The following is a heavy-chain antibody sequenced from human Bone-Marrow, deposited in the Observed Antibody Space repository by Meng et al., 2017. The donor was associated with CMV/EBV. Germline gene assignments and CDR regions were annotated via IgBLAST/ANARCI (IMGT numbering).Heavy chain of an antibody. V-gene: IGHV1-18*01. D-gene: IGHD6-19*01. CDR2: ISAYNGDT. J-gene: IGHJ4*02. CDR3: ARDAGPIAVSGIGDY. Sequence: ASVKVSCKASGYIFTKYGVNWMRQAPGQGPEWMGWISAYNGDTMYAPKVQGRVTMTTDTSTSTAYMELRGLRSDDTAVHYCARDAGPIAVSGIGDYWGQGTLVTVSS. CDR1: GYIFTKYG.